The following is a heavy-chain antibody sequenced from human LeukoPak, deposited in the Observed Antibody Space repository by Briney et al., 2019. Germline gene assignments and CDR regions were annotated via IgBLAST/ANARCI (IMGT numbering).Heavy chain of an antibody. Sequence: VASVKVCCKVSGYTLTELSMHWVRQAPEKGLEWMGGFDPEDGETIYAQKFQGRVTMTEDTSTDTAYMELSSLRSEDTAVYYCATRTWRGDDFWSGYPPHNFDYWGQGTLVTVSS. V-gene: IGHV1-24*01. CDR1: GYTLTELS. J-gene: IGHJ4*02. CDR3: ATRTWRGDDFWSGYPPHNFDY. D-gene: IGHD3-3*01. CDR2: FDPEDGET.